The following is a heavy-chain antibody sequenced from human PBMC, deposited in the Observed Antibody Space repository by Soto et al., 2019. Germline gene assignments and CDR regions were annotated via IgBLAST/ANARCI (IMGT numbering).Heavy chain of an antibody. J-gene: IGHJ5*02. CDR1: GGSISSGNYY. CDR2: IYYSGST. CDR3: GVAGNWLDP. Sequence: PSETLSLTCTVSGGSISSGNYYWSWIRQPPGKGLEWIGYIYYSGSTYYNPSLKSRVTISVDTSKNQFSLKLTSVTAADTAVYYLGVAGNWLDPWGEGTRVPVPS. D-gene: IGHD3-16*01. V-gene: IGHV4-30-4*01.